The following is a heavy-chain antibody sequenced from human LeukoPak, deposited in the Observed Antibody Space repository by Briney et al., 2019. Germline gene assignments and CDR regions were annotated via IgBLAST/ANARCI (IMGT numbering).Heavy chain of an antibody. V-gene: IGHV1-18*01. CDR2: ISGYNGDT. D-gene: IGHD4-17*01. CDR1: GYTFTDYG. J-gene: IGHJ4*02. CDR3: ARDYYGDYIGPDY. Sequence: ASVKVSCKTSGYTFTDYGITWVRQAPGQGLEWMGWISGYNGDTNYARKLQGRVTMTTDTSTSTAYMELRSLRSDDTAVYYCARDYYGDYIGPDYWGQGTLVTVSS.